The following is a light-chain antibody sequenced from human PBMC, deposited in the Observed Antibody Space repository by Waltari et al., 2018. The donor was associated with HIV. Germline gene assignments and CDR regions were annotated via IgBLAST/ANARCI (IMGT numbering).Light chain of an antibody. CDR1: RSILYSSDNRNY. CDR2: WAS. CDR3: QQYFRIPPT. J-gene: IGKJ4*01. Sequence: DIVMTQSPDSLPVSLAERATINCTSSRSILYSSDNRNYLAWYQQTPRRPAKLLISWASTRESGVPDRFRGSGSGAAFTRTITILRAEEVAVYHCQQYFRIPPTFGGGTKVEIK. V-gene: IGKV4-1*01.